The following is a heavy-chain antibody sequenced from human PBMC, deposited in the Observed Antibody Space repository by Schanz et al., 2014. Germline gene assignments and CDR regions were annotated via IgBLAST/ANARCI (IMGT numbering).Heavy chain of an antibody. CDR1: GGSISASY. Sequence: QVQLQESGPGLVKPSETLSLTCTVSGGSISASYWGWIRQPPGKGLEWIAYIYYSGSTNYNPSLRGRVTISLDTSKNQFSLKLRSVTSADTAVYYCARDPEYSGQYGLDVWGQGTTVTVSS. CDR2: IYYSGST. J-gene: IGHJ6*02. CDR3: ARDPEYSGQYGLDV. V-gene: IGHV4-59*01. D-gene: IGHD6-6*01.